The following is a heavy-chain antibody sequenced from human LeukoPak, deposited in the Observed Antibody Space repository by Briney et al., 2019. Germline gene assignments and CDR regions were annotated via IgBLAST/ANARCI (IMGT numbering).Heavy chain of an antibody. CDR1: GFTFSSYA. CDR2: ISGSGGST. Sequence: GGSLRLSCAASGFTFSSYAMSWVRQAPGKGLEWVSAISGSGGSTYYADSVKARFTISRDNSKNTLYLQMNSLRAEDTAVYYCAKDSDRSGGFFDYWGQGTLVTVSS. V-gene: IGHV3-23*01. D-gene: IGHD3-22*01. J-gene: IGHJ4*02. CDR3: AKDSDRSGGFFDY.